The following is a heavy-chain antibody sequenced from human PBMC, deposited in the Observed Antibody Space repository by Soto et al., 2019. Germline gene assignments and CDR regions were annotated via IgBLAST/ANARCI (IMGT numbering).Heavy chain of an antibody. V-gene: IGHV3-21*01. D-gene: IGHD3-3*01. CDR1: GFTFSSYS. CDR3: ARSIFGVVIPPDSWFDP. Sequence: GGSLRLSCAASGFTFSSYSMNWVRQAPGKGLEWVSSISSSSSYIYYADSVKGRFTISRDNAKNSLYLQMNSLRAEDTAVYYCARSIFGVVIPPDSWFDPWGQGTLVTVSS. CDR2: ISSSSSYI. J-gene: IGHJ5*02.